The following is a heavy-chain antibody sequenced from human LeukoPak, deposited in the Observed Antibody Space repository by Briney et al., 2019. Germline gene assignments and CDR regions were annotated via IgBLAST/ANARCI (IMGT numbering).Heavy chain of an antibody. J-gene: IGHJ3*02. CDR1: GGTIGSYY. CDR3: VREDSAFDI. Sequence: SETLSLTRTVSGGTIGSYYWNWIRQPPGKGLEWITYIYYSGSTNYNPSLKSRVTLSVDASKNQFSLKLSSVTAADTAVYYCVREDSAFDIWGQGTMVTVSS. V-gene: IGHV4-59*12. CDR2: IYYSGST.